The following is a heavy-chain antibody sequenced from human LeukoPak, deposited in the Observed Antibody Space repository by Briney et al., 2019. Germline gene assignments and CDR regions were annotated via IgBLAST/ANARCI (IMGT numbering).Heavy chain of an antibody. CDR1: GYTFTSYG. D-gene: IGHD3-22*01. V-gene: IGHV1-18*01. CDR2: ISAYNDNT. CDR3: ARERSYYYDSSGYSGGDY. J-gene: IGHJ4*02. Sequence: GASVKVSCKASGYTFTSYGISWVRQAPGQGLEWMGWISAYNDNTNYVQKFQGRVTMTTDISTSTAYMELRSLRSDDTAVHYCARERSYYYDSSGYSGGDYWGQGTLVTVSS.